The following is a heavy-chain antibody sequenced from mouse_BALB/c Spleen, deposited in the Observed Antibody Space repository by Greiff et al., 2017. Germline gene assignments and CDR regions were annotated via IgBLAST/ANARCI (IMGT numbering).Heavy chain of an antibody. CDR1: GYTFTSYW. Sequence: VQLQKPGAELVKPGASVKLSCKASGYTFTSYWMHWVKQRPGQGLEWIGEINPSNGRTNYNEKFKSKATLTVDKSSSTAYMQLSSLTSEDSAVYYCARNYGNYGAFAYWGQGTLVTVSA. CDR3: ARNYGNYGAFAY. V-gene: IGHV1S81*02. J-gene: IGHJ3*01. CDR2: INPSNGRT. D-gene: IGHD2-1*01.